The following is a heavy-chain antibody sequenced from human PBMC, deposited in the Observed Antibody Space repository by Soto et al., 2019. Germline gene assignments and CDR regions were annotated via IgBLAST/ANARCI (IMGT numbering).Heavy chain of an antibody. J-gene: IGHJ4*02. CDR3: ARAFPAVAVDY. Sequence: SETLSLTCTVSGGSISSGDYYWSWIRQPPGKGLEWIGYIYYSGSTYYNPSLKSRVTISVDTSKNQFSLKLSSVTAADTAVYYCARAFPAVAVDYWGQGTLVTVSS. D-gene: IGHD6-19*01. CDR1: GGSISSGDYY. CDR2: IYYSGST. V-gene: IGHV4-30-4*01.